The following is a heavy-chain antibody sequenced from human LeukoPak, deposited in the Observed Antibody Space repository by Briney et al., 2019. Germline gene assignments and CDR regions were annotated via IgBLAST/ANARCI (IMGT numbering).Heavy chain of an antibody. CDR1: GYRFTSYW. D-gene: IGHD3-9*01. Sequence: GESLKISCKGSGYRFTSYWIGWVRQMPGKGLERMGIIYPGDSDTRYSPSFQGQVTISADKSISTAYLQWSSLKASDTAMYYCARLHAPRLTGFYYFDYWGQGTLVTVSS. CDR3: ARLHAPRLTGFYYFDY. J-gene: IGHJ4*02. CDR2: IYPGDSDT. V-gene: IGHV5-51*01.